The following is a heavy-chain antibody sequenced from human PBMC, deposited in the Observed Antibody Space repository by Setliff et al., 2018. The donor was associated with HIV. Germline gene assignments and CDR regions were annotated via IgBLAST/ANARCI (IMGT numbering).Heavy chain of an antibody. CDR2: ISLDGTNK. V-gene: IGHV3-30*14. CDR3: ARDRKFGSSGHYYYYMDV. Sequence: GGSLRLSCAASGFTFSSYVMHWVRQAPGKGLEWVSVISLDGTNKYYTDSVKGRFTISRDNSKNTLSLQMNSLRPGDTAVYYCARDRKFGSSGHYYYYMDVWGKGTTVTVSS. CDR1: GFTFSSYV. J-gene: IGHJ6*03. D-gene: IGHD6-6*01.